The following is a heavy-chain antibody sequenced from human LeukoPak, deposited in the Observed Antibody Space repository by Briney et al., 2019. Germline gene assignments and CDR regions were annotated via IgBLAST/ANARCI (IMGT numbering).Heavy chain of an antibody. J-gene: IGHJ6*03. Sequence: SGGSLRLSCAASGFTFGSYAMHWVRQAPGKGLEWGAVISYDGSNKYYADSVKGRFTISRDNSKNTLYLQMNSLRAEDTAVYYCAREVVVAATYPYYYYMDVWGKGTTVTVSS. CDR1: GFTFGSYA. D-gene: IGHD2-15*01. CDR2: ISYDGSNK. V-gene: IGHV3-30*04. CDR3: AREVVVAATYPYYYYMDV.